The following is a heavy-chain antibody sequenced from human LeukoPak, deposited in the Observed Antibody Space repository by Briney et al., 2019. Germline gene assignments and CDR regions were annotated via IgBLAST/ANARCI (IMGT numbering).Heavy chain of an antibody. Sequence: PGGSLRLSCAASGFTFSSYAMHWVRQAPGKGLEWVAVISYDGSNKYYADSVKGRFTISRDNSKNTLYLQMNSLRAEDTAVYYCARDDEYSSGMIDYWGQGTLVTVSS. V-gene: IGHV3-30-3*01. J-gene: IGHJ4*02. CDR2: ISYDGSNK. D-gene: IGHD6-19*01. CDR1: GFTFSSYA. CDR3: ARDDEYSSGMIDY.